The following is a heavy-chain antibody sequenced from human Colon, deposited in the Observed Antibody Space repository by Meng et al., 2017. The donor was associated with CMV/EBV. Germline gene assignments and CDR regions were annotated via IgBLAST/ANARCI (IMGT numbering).Heavy chain of an antibody. CDR2: MNPNSGNT. Sequence: ASGDTFTSYDINWVRQATGQGLEWMGWMNPNSGNTGYAQKFQGRVTITADESTSTAYMELRSLRSDDTAVYYCARDYKSYSGYDFDYWGQGTLVTVSS. D-gene: IGHD5-12*01. CDR3: ARDYKSYSGYDFDY. CDR1: GDTFTSYD. V-gene: IGHV1-8*01. J-gene: IGHJ4*02.